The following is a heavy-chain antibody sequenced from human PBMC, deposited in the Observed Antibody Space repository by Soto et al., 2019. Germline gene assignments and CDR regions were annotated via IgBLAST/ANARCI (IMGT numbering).Heavy chain of an antibody. J-gene: IGHJ4*02. CDR2: INPNSGNI. CDR3: ARGRASGSYYLLDN. CDR1: GDTFTTYD. D-gene: IGHD3-10*01. Sequence: ASVKVSCKASGDTFTTYDINRVRQATGHGLEWMGWINPNSGNIGYAQGFQGRVTMTSDTAIRTAYMEVSSMRSDDTAVYYCARGRASGSYYLLDNRGQGTLGSVSS. V-gene: IGHV1-8*01.